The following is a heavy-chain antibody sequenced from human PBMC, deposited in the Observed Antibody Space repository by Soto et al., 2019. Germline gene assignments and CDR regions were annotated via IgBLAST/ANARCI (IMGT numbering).Heavy chain of an antibody. Sequence: ASVKVSCKASGYTFTGYYMHWVRQAPGQGLEWMGWINPNSGGTNYAQKFQGWVTMTRDTSISTAYMELSRLRSDDTAVYYCARFGGQYYDSSGYYYGLGYWGQGTLVTVS. CDR1: GYTFTGYY. CDR2: INPNSGGT. D-gene: IGHD3-22*01. V-gene: IGHV1-2*04. J-gene: IGHJ4*02. CDR3: ARFGGQYYDSSGYYYGLGY.